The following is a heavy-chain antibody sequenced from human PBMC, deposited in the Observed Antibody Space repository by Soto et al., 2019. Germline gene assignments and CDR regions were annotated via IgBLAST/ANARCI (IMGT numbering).Heavy chain of an antibody. CDR3: ARDRYPGSGSPYPAY. J-gene: IGHJ4*02. D-gene: IGHD3-10*01. Sequence: NPSETLSLTCTVSGDSLSNYYWSWIRQPPGKGLEWIGYIYYLGSTDYNPSLKSRVTISLDTSKKKFSLNLSSVTVADTAVYFCARDRYPGSGSPYPAYWGQGTLVTVS. CDR1: GDSLSNYY. V-gene: IGHV4-59*01. CDR2: IYYLGST.